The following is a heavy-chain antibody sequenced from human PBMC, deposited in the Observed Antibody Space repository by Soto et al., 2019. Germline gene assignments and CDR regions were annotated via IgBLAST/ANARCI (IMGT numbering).Heavy chain of an antibody. CDR1: GFTFSSSW. J-gene: IGHJ4*02. V-gene: IGHV3-7*01. Sequence: GGSLRLSCAASGFTFSSSWMDWVRQAPGKGLEWVANINPDGGEKHYVDSVKGRFTISRDNAKNSLYLHMSSLTAEDSALYYCSKSLDSWGQGTRVTVYS. CDR3: SKSLDS. CDR2: INPDGGEK.